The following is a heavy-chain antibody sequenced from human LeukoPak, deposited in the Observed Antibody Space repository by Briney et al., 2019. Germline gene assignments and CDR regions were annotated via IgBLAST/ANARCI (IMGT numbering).Heavy chain of an antibody. D-gene: IGHD2/OR15-2a*01. CDR1: GFTFSSYA. V-gene: IGHV3-23*01. Sequence: GGSLRLSCTASGFTFSSYAMTWVRQAPGKGLEWVSAIIGSAGSTYYADSVKGRFTISRDNSKNTLYLQMNSLRAEDSAVYYCAKDGEAIYEVYYYYMDVWGKGTTVTVSS. J-gene: IGHJ6*03. CDR2: IIGSAGST. CDR3: AKDGEAIYEVYYYYMDV.